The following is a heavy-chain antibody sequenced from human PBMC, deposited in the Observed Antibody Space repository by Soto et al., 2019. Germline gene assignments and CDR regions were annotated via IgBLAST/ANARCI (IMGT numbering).Heavy chain of an antibody. D-gene: IGHD4-17*01. CDR1: GYTFTSYG. Sequence: QVQLVQSGAEVKKPGASVKVSCKASGYTFTSYGISWVRQAPGQVLEWMGWISADNGNTNYAQKLQGRVTMTTDTSTSTAYMERRSQRSDDTAVCYCAFNLMHYGDIHYYYYGMDVWGQGTTVTVSS. CDR2: ISADNGNT. J-gene: IGHJ6*02. CDR3: AFNLMHYGDIHYYYYGMDV. V-gene: IGHV1-18*01.